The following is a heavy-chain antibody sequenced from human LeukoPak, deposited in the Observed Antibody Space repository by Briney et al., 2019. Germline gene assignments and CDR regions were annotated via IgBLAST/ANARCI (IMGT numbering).Heavy chain of an antibody. V-gene: IGHV3-66*01. D-gene: IGHD3-10*01. Sequence: GGSLRLSCAASGFTVSTNYMSWVRQAPGEGLEWVSVIYSGGSIYYADSVKGRFTISRDNSKNTLYLQMNSLIFEDTAVYYCAIPPLSGTGSSRPLAGMDVWGQGTTVTVSS. CDR2: IYSGGSI. CDR1: GFTVSTNY. J-gene: IGHJ6*02. CDR3: AIPPLSGTGSSRPLAGMDV.